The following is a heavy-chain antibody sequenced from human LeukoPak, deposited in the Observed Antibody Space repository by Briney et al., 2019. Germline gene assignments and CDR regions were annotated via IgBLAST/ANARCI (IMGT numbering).Heavy chain of an antibody. CDR3: ARQRGSSSWFYYFDY. CDR2: IYHSGST. D-gene: IGHD6-13*01. J-gene: IGHJ4*02. CDR1: GYSISSGYY. Sequence: QASETLSLTCAVSGYSISSGYYWGWIRQPPGKGLEWIGSIYHSGSTYYNPSLKSRVTISVDTSKNQFSLKLSSVTAADTAVYYCARQRGSSSWFYYFDYSGQGTLVTVSS. V-gene: IGHV4-38-2*01.